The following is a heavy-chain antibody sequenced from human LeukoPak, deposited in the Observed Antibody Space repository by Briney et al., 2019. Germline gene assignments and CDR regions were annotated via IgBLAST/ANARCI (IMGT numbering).Heavy chain of an antibody. CDR1: GFTFSSYY. D-gene: IGHD3-16*01. J-gene: IGHJ6*02. CDR3: ARGGGLDV. Sequence: GGSLRLSCVGSGFTFSSYYMNWVRQAPGKGLEWVANIKPDGSEKYYVDSVKGRFTVSRDNGKNSLYLQMNSLRVEDTAVYFCARGGGLDVWGQGATVTVSS. CDR2: IKPDGSEK. V-gene: IGHV3-7*03.